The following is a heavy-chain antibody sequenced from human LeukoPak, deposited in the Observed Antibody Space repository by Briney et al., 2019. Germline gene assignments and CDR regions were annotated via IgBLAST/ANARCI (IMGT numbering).Heavy chain of an antibody. D-gene: IGHD2-2*01. CDR2: IRSDGSNK. V-gene: IGHV3-30*02. J-gene: IGHJ6*03. Sequence: GGSLRLSCAASGFTFSNYGMHWVRQAPGKGLEWVAFIRSDGSNKYYADSVKGRFTISRDNSKNTLNLQMNSLRAEDTAVYYCAKGGIRSDIVVVPAAYRSLESYYYYYYMDVWGKGTTVTISS. CDR3: AKGGIRSDIVVVPAAYRSLESYYYYYYMDV. CDR1: GFTFSNYG.